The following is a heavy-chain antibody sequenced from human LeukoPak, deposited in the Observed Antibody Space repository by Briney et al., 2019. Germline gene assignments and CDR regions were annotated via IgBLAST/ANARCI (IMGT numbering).Heavy chain of an antibody. CDR1: GGSFSGYY. J-gene: IGHJ4*02. D-gene: IGHD3-3*01. CDR3: ARVRFRGLFFDY. CDR2: TNHSGST. V-gene: IGHV4-34*01. Sequence: PSETLSLTCAVYGGSFSGYYWSWIRQPPGKGLEWIGETNHSGSTNYNPSLKSRVTISVDTSKNQFSLKLSSVTAADTAVYYCARVRFRGLFFDYWGQGTLVTVSS.